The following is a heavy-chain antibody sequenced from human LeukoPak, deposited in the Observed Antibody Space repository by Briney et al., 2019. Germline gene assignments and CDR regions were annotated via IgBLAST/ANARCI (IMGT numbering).Heavy chain of an antibody. J-gene: IGHJ6*02. D-gene: IGHD5-18*01. CDR1: GFTFSNYD. Sequence: GGSLTLSCAASGFTFSNYDIHWVRQGLGKGLEWVSAIGPGHETYYADSVKGRFTIVRENAKNSLYLQMDGLRAGDTAVYFCVRGDLCREGIHCYYYGMDVWGQGTTVTVSS. CDR2: IGPGHET. CDR3: VRGDLCREGIHCYYYGMDV. V-gene: IGHV3-13*01.